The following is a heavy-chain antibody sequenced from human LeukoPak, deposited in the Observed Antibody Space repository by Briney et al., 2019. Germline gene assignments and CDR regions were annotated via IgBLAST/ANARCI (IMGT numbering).Heavy chain of an antibody. J-gene: IGHJ4*02. CDR3: ARDRDCGDGGCYPHFDY. V-gene: IGHV3-7*01. D-gene: IGHD2-15*01. CDR1: GFTFSSYA. Sequence: GRSLRLSCAASGFTFSSYAMHWVRQAPGKGLEWVANIRQDGSDKYYMDPVKGRFTISRDNAKNSLSLQMNSLRAEDTAVYYCARDRDCGDGGCYPHFDYWGQGVQVTVSS. CDR2: IRQDGSDK.